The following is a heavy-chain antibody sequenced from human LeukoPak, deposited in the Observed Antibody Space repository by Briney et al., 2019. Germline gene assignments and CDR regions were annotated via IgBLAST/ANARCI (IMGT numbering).Heavy chain of an antibody. D-gene: IGHD6-25*01. CDR2: ISGYNRNI. Sequence: ASVTVSCKASGYTFTNYGITWVRQAHGPGLEWMGWISGYNRNIEYAQNLQGRVTMTTDTSTNTAYMELRNLRSDDTAVYYCTRGGLGAAFGDEWGQRSLLTVSS. J-gene: IGHJ4*02. CDR3: TRGGLGAAFGDE. V-gene: IGHV1-18*01. CDR1: GYTFTNYG.